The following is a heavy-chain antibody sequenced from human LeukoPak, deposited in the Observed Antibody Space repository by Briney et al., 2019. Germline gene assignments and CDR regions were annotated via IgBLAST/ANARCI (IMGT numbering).Heavy chain of an antibody. CDR1: GYTFTGYY. CDR3: AGGVVRKNWFDP. D-gene: IGHD3-3*01. J-gene: IGHJ5*02. Sequence: ASVKVSCKASGYTFTGYYMHWVRQAPGQELEWMGWINPNSGGTNYAQKFQGRVTMTRDTSISTAYMELSRLRSDDTAVYYCAGGVVRKNWFDPWGQGTLVTVSS. V-gene: IGHV1-2*02. CDR2: INPNSGGT.